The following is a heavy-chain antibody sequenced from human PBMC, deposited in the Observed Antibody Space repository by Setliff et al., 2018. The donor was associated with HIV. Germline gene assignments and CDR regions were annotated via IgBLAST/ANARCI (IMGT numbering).Heavy chain of an antibody. CDR1: GGSFSGYY. D-gene: IGHD4-17*01. CDR3: ARDPPGYGDSNDY. Sequence: PSETLSLTCAVYGGSFSGYYWSWIRQPPGKGLEWIGEINHDRTTNYNPSLKSRVTISVDTSKNQFSLRLHSVTAADTAVYYCARDPPGYGDSNDYWGQGTLVTVSS. CDR2: INHDRTT. J-gene: IGHJ4*02. V-gene: IGHV4-34*01.